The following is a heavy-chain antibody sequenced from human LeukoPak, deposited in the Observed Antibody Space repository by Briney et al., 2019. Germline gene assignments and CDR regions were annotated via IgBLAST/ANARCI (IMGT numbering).Heavy chain of an antibody. CDR2: IYYSGST. CDR3: ARERRDGYNRAVDY. CDR1: GGAISSYY. Sequence: SETLSLTCTVSGGAISSYYWSWVRQPPGKGLEWIGYIYYSGSTNYNPSLKSRVTISVDTSKNQFSLKLSSVTAADTAVYYCARERRDGYNRAVDYWGQGTLVTVSS. V-gene: IGHV4-59*01. D-gene: IGHD5-24*01. J-gene: IGHJ4*02.